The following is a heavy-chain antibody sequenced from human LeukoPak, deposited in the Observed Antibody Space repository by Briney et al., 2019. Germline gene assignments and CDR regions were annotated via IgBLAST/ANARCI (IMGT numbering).Heavy chain of an antibody. CDR3: AKGGCRGTCNPLAY. CDR2: SGDSDGST. CDR1: GFTFSGSG. D-gene: IGHD2-15*01. V-gene: IGHV3-23*01. Sequence: GGSLRLSCAASGFTFSGSGMSWVRQAPGKGREWISSSGDSDGSTCYAASLKGRFTNSRDNSKNTLYQQMNNLRAEDTAVYYCAKGGCRGTCNPLAYWGQGALVTVS. J-gene: IGHJ4*02.